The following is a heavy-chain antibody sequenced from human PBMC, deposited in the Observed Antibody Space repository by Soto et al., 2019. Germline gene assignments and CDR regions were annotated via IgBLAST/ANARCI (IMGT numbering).Heavy chain of an antibody. Sequence: QVQLVESGGGVVQPGRSLRLSCAASGFTFSSYGMHWVRQAPGKGLEWVAVIWYDGSNKYYADSVKGRFTISRDNSKNTLYLQMNSLRAEDTAVYYCARGLITIFGGYYYYMDVWGKGTTVTVSS. D-gene: IGHD3-3*01. CDR1: GFTFSSYG. V-gene: IGHV3-33*01. J-gene: IGHJ6*03. CDR3: ARGLITIFGGYYYYMDV. CDR2: IWYDGSNK.